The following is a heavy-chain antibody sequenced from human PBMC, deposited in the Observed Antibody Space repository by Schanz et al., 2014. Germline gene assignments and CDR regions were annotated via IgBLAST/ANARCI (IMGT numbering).Heavy chain of an antibody. CDR2: VCYDGSKK. J-gene: IGHJ6*02. Sequence: QAQLVESGGGVVQPGRSLRLSCAASGFTFNNYGMHWVRQAPGKGLEWVAVVCYDGSKKYYADSVKGRFTTSRDNSKNTMYLQMNSLRAEDTAVYYCVKDLQRELLRDDHYYGMDVWGQGTTVTVSS. CDR1: GFTFNNYG. D-gene: IGHD1-26*01. CDR3: VKDLQRELLRDDHYYGMDV. V-gene: IGHV3-33*06.